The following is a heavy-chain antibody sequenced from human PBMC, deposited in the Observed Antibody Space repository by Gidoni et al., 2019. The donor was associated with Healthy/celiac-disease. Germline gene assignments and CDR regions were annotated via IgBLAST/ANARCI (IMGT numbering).Heavy chain of an antibody. CDR3: AREVGYSYGLDYYVYGMDV. J-gene: IGHJ6*02. D-gene: IGHD5-18*01. CDR1: GFTFTDYW. Sequence: EVQLVESGGGLVQPGGSLRLSCAASGFTFTDYWMTWVRQAPGKGLEWVANIKPDGSEKYYVDSVKGRFTTSRDNTKNSLYLQMNTLRAEDTAVYYCAREVGYSYGLDYYVYGMDVWGQGTTVTVSS. V-gene: IGHV3-7*01. CDR2: IKPDGSEK.